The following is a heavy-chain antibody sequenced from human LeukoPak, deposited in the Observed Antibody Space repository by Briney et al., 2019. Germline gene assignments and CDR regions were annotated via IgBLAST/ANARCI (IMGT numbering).Heavy chain of an antibody. Sequence: GGSLRLSCAASGFTFSSYAMHWVRQAPGKGLEWVSDISSSGSYTNDADSVKGRFTISRDNAKNSLHLEMNSLRVEDTAVYYCAREGYNSGPIPFDSWGQGTLVTVSS. D-gene: IGHD5-18*01. CDR1: GFTFSSYA. V-gene: IGHV3-21*05. J-gene: IGHJ5*01. CDR2: ISSSGSYT. CDR3: AREGYNSGPIPFDS.